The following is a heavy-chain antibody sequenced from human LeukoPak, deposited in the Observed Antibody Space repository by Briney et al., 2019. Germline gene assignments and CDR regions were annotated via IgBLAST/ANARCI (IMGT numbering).Heavy chain of an antibody. CDR2: VNADGGNT. CDR1: GFTFDNYR. Sequence: GGSLRLSCAASGFTFDNYRMSWVRQAPGKGLEWVSTVNADGGNTYYADSVKGRFTISRDNSQNTLYLQMNSLGADDTAVYYCAKGATVRGVPNYYYYHMDVWGKGTTVTVSS. D-gene: IGHD3-10*01. CDR3: AKGATVRGVPNYYYYHMDV. V-gene: IGHV3-23*01. J-gene: IGHJ6*03.